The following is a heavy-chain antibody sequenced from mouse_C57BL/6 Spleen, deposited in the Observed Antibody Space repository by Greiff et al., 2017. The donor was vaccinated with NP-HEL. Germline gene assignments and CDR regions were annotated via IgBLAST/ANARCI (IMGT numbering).Heavy chain of an antibody. CDR3: ARGGGDVYYYAMDY. CDR2: ISSGSSTI. CDR1: GFTFSDYG. J-gene: IGHJ4*01. Sequence: EVMLMESGGGLVKPGGSLKLSCAASGFTFSDYGMHWVRQAPEKGLEWVAYISSGSSTIYYADTVKGRFTISRDNAKNTLFLQMTSLRSEDTAMYYCARGGGDVYYYAMDYWGQGTSVTVSS. D-gene: IGHD2-13*01. V-gene: IGHV5-17*01.